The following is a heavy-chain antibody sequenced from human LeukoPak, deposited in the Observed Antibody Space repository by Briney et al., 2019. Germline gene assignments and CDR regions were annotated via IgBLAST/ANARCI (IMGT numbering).Heavy chain of an antibody. Sequence: GASVKVSCKASGGTFSSYAISWVRQAPGQGLEWMGRIIPILGIANYAQKFQGRVTITADKSTSTAYMELSSLRSEDTAVYYCAWSITMVRGATNEDYYYYGMDVWGQGTTVTVSS. CDR1: GGTFSSYA. D-gene: IGHD3-10*01. V-gene: IGHV1-69*04. CDR2: IIPILGIA. J-gene: IGHJ6*02. CDR3: AWSITMVRGATNEDYYYYGMDV.